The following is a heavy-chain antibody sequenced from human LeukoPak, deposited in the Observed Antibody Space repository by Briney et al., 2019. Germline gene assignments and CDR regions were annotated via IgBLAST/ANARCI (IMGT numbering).Heavy chain of an antibody. J-gene: IGHJ3*02. V-gene: IGHV1-24*01. D-gene: IGHD5-12*01. CDR1: GYTLTQLS. Sequence: GASVKVSCKVSGYTLTQLSMHWVRQAPGKGLEWVGGFDPEDGETIYAQKFQGRVTMTRDTSTSTVYMELSSLRSEDTAVYYCARDLSVSGYGWENAFDIWGQGTMVTVSS. CDR2: FDPEDGET. CDR3: ARDLSVSGYGWENAFDI.